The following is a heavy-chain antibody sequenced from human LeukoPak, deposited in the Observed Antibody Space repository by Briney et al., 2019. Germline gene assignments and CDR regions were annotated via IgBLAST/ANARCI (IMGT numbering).Heavy chain of an antibody. CDR3: TRGDYYDSSGYFLLFDY. Sequence: GGSLRLSCTASGFTFGDYGVSWVRQAPGKGLEWVGFIRSRAYGGTTEYAASVKGRFTISRDDSKSIAYLQMNSLKTEDTAVYYCTRGDYYDSSGYFLLFDYWGQGTLVTVSS. D-gene: IGHD3-22*01. CDR2: IRSRAYGGTT. J-gene: IGHJ4*02. V-gene: IGHV3-49*04. CDR1: GFTFGDYG.